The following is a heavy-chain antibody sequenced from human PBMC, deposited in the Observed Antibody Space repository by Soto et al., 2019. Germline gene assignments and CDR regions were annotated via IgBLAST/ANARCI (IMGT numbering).Heavy chain of an antibody. V-gene: IGHV3-30*18. D-gene: IGHD3-10*01. J-gene: IGHJ4*02. CDR3: AKKSTMVRGVTWSLDY. CDR1: GFTFSSYG. Sequence: GGSLRLSCAASGFTFSSYGMHWVRQAPGKGLEWVAVISYDGSNKYYADSVKGRFTISRDNSKNTLYLQMNSLRAEDTAVYYCAKKSTMVRGVTWSLDYWGQGTLVTVSS. CDR2: ISYDGSNK.